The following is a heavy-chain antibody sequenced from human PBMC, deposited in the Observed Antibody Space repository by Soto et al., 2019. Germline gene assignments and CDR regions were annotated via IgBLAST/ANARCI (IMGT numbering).Heavy chain of an antibody. D-gene: IGHD2-21*02. CDR2: IYYSGRT. J-gene: IGHJ4*02. CDR1: GESISSSSYY. V-gene: IGHV4-39*01. CDR3: ARQPTTVVTQAYFDH. Sequence: SETLSLTCIVSGESISSSSYYWGWIRQPPGKGLEWIGSIYYSGRTYYNPSFKSRVTISIDTSKNQFSLKLSSVTATDTAVYYCARQPTTVVTQAYFDHWGQGALVTAPQ.